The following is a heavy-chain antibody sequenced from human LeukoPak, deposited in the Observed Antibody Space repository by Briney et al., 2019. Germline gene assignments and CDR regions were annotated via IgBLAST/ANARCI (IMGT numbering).Heavy chain of an antibody. CDR1: GFMFDDYG. CDR3: ASRTRNYSVGELLYGYYYYYMDV. D-gene: IGHD3-10*01. CDR2: INWNGGRT. Sequence: GGSLRLSCAASGFMFDDYGMSWVRQAPGKGLEWVCGINWNGGRTGYTDSVKGRFTISRDNAKNSLYLQMNSLRAEDTAVYYCASRTRNYSVGELLYGYYYYYMDVWGKGTTVTISS. V-gene: IGHV3-20*04. J-gene: IGHJ6*03.